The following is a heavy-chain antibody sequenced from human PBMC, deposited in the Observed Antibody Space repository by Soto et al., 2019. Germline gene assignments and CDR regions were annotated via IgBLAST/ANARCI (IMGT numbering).Heavy chain of an antibody. V-gene: IGHV1-69*02. D-gene: IGHD3-10*01. CDR1: GDTFNFYS. J-gene: IGHJ4*02. Sequence: QVQLVQSGAEVKRPGSSVKVSCKASGDTFNFYSINWVRQAPGLGHEWMGRVNPIVSMSNYAQKFRGRVTMTADKSTSTAYMELSILRSEDTAIYYCASSHGSGYRAFDYWGQGALVTVSS. CDR3: ASSHGSGYRAFDY. CDR2: VNPIVSMS.